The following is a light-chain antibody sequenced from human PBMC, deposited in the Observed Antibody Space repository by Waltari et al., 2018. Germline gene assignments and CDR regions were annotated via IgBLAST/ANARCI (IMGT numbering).Light chain of an antibody. Sequence: QSVLTQPPSVSGTPGQRVTISCSGGSSNIGSNNVNWYQQLPGTAPKILIQGHNQRPSGVPDRFSGAKSGTSASRAISGLQSEDEADYYCASWDDSLDGRVFGTGTKVTVL. CDR1: SSNIGSNN. V-gene: IGLV1-44*01. CDR3: ASWDDSLDGRV. CDR2: GHN. J-gene: IGLJ1*01.